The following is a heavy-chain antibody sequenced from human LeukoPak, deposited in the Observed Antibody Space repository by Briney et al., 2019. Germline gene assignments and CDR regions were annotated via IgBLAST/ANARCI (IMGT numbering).Heavy chain of an antibody. J-gene: IGHJ5*02. CDR1: GGSFSGYY. CDR3: ASLIAAGDWFDP. V-gene: IGHV4-34*01. CDR2: INHSGST. D-gene: IGHD6-13*01. Sequence: SETLSLTCAVYGGSFSGYYWSWIRQPPGKGLEWIGEINHSGSTNYNPSLKSRVTISVDTSKNQFSLKLSSVTAADTAVYYCASLIAAGDWFDPWGQGTLVTVSS.